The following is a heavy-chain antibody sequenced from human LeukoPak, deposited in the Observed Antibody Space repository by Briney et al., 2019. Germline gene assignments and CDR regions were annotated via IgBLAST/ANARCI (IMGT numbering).Heavy chain of an antibody. V-gene: IGHV3-11*06. D-gene: IGHD1-26*01. CDR3: ARDPYSGNYGDYYYYYMDV. CDR1: GFTFSDYY. CDR2: ITSSSSYI. J-gene: IGHJ6*03. Sequence: KAGGSLRLSCAASGFTFSDYYMSWIRQAPGKGLEWVSSITSSSSYIYYADSVKGRFTISRDNAKSSLYLQMNSLRDEDTAVYYCARDPYSGNYGDYYYYYMDVWGKGTTVTISS.